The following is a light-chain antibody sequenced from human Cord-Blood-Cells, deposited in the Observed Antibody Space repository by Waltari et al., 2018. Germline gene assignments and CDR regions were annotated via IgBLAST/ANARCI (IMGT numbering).Light chain of an antibody. J-gene: IGLJ2*01. CDR3: SSYAGSNNVV. V-gene: IGLV2-8*01. CDR2: EVS. Sequence: QSALTQPPSASGSPGQSVTISCTGTSSDVGGYHYVSWYQQHPGKAPKPMGYEVSKRPSGVPDRFSGSKSGNTASLTVSGLQAEDEADYYCSSYAGSNNVVFGGGTKLTVL. CDR1: SSDVGGYHY.